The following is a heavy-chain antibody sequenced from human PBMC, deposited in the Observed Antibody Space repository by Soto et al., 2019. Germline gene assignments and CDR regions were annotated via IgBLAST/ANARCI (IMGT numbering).Heavy chain of an antibody. J-gene: IGHJ3*02. Sequence: GGSLRLSCAASGFTFSSYEMNWVRQAPGKGLEWVSYISSSGSTIYYADSVKGRFTISRDNAKNSLYLQMNSLRAEDPAFYYCFTSYYDFWIGYYDAFDIWGQGTMVTVSS. CDR1: GFTFSSYE. D-gene: IGHD3-3*01. CDR2: ISSSGSTI. V-gene: IGHV3-48*03. CDR3: FTSYYDFWIGYYDAFDI.